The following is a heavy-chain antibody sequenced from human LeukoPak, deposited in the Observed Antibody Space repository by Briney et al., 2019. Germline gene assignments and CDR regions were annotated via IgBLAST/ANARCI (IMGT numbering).Heavy chain of an antibody. D-gene: IGHD2-2*01. CDR3: AKGGGYCSSTSCDPYYYYYVDV. CDR2: IYTSGST. CDR1: GVSISSGSYY. Sequence: TSQTLSLTCTVSGVSISSGSYYWSWIRQPAGKGLEWIGRIYTSGSTNYNPSLKSRVTISVDTSKNQFSLKLSSVTAADTAVYYCAKGGGYCSSTSCDPYYYYYVDVWGKGTTVTVSS. J-gene: IGHJ6*03. V-gene: IGHV4-61*02.